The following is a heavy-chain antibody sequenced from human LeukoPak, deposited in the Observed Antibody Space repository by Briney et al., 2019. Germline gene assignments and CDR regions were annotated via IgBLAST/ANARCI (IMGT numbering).Heavy chain of an antibody. CDR2: ISSSGSTI. J-gene: IGHJ4*02. D-gene: IGHD3-9*01. CDR1: GFTFSDYY. CDR3: AREEDILTGYYNRPAGYFDY. V-gene: IGHV3-11*01. Sequence: PGGSLRLSRAASGFTFSDYYMSWIRQAPGKGLEWASYISSSGSTIYYADSVKGRFTISRDNAKNSLYLQMNSLRAEDTAVYYCAREEDILTGYYNRPAGYFDYWGQGTLVTVSS.